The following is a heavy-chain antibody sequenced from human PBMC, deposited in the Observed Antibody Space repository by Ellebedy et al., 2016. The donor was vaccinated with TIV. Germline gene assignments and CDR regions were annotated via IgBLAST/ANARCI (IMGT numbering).Heavy chain of an antibody. V-gene: IGHV4-34*01. CDR3: ARTLPNWNYDY. D-gene: IGHD1-7*01. CDR2: INHIRTT. J-gene: IGHJ4*02. CDR1: GGSFSGYY. Sequence: MPGGSLRLSCGVYGGSFSGYYWSWIRQPPGKGLEWIGEINHIRTTNYNPSLKSRVTISVDTSKNQFSLKLSSVTAADTAVYYCARTLPNWNYDYWGQGTLVTVSS.